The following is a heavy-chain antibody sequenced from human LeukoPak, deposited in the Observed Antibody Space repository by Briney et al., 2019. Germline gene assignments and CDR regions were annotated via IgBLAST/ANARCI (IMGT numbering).Heavy chain of an antibody. Sequence: SETLSLTCAVYGGSFSGYYWSWIRQPPGKGLEWIGYIYYSGSTNYNPSLKSRVTISVDTSKNQFSLKLSSVTAADTAVYYCARDISAYYDFWSGYSPGYFDYWGQGTLVTVSS. CDR2: IYYSGST. J-gene: IGHJ4*02. D-gene: IGHD3-3*01. V-gene: IGHV4-59*01. CDR1: GGSFSGYY. CDR3: ARDISAYYDFWSGYSPGYFDY.